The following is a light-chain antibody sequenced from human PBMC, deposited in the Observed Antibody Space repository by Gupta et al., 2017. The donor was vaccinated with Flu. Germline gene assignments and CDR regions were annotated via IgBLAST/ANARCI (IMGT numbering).Light chain of an antibody. J-gene: IGLJ3*02. CDR2: YYSDSDK. CDR3: MIWPSDTWV. CDR1: SDINVGDYN. V-gene: IGLV5-37*01. Sequence: QPVLTQPPSSSASPGASARLTCTLPSDINVGDYNIYWYQQKPGSPPRFLLYYYSDSDKGQGSGVPSRFAGPKDASTNTAIILIPGLQSEDEADYSCMIWPSDTWVFGGGTKLTVL.